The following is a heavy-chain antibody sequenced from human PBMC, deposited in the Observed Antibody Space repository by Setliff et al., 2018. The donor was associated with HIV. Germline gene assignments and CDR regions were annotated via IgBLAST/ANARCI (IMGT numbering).Heavy chain of an antibody. D-gene: IGHD2-2*02. J-gene: IGHJ4*02. CDR3: GRHSLYGPAAISALDY. V-gene: IGHV4-39*01. CDR1: GGSISNSSSY. Sequence: SETLSLTCTVSGGSISNSSSYWGWIRQTPGKGLEWIGSIYSSRWSYYNPSLQSRLTLSIDRSRSQFSLNLRSVTAADTAVYYCGRHSLYGPAAISALDYWGQEALVTVSS. CDR2: IYSSRWS.